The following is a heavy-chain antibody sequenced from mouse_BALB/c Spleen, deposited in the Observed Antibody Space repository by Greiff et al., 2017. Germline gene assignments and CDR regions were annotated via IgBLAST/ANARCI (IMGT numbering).Heavy chain of an antibody. CDR1: GYTFTSYT. Sequence: QVQLQQSAAELARPGASVKMSCKASGYTFTSYTMHWVKQRPGQGLEWIGYINPSSGYTEYNQKFKDKTTLTADKSSSTAYMQLSSLTSEDSAVYYCARGGFYYDYDRFAYWGQGTLVTVSA. D-gene: IGHD2-4*01. J-gene: IGHJ3*01. CDR2: INPSSGYT. CDR3: ARGGFYYDYDRFAY. V-gene: IGHV1-4*02.